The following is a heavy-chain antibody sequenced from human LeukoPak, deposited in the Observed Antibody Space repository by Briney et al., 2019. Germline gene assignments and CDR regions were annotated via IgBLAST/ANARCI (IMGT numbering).Heavy chain of an antibody. CDR2: MFDRGSP. CDR3: ARRIQLWSYWHFDL. D-gene: IGHD5-18*01. V-gene: IGHV4-4*09. Sequence: SETLSLTCSVPGGSITGYSWGWVRQPPGKGLECIGYMFDRGSPNHHPSLQNRVTTSVDTSKNEFSLRLTSVTAADTAVYYCARRIQLWSYWHFDLWGRGTLVTVSS. CDR1: GGSITGYS. J-gene: IGHJ2*01.